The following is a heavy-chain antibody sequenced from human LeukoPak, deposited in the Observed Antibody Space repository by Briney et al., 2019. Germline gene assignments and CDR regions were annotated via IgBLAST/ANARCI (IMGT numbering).Heavy chain of an antibody. V-gene: IGHV3-33*01. D-gene: IGHD3-16*01. CDR2: IWYDGSNK. Sequence: GGSLRLSCEASGFTFSNHGMHWVRQAPGKGLEWVAVIWYDGSNKYYADSVKGRFTISRDNSKNTLYVQMSSLRAEDTAVYYCARSNNGGWGYCDYWGQGSLVTVSS. J-gene: IGHJ4*02. CDR3: ARSNNGGWGYCDY. CDR1: GFTFSNHG.